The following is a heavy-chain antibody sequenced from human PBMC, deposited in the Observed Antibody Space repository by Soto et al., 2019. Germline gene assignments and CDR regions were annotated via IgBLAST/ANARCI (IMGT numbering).Heavy chain of an antibody. J-gene: IGHJ6*02. D-gene: IGHD2-2*01. V-gene: IGHV1-18*01. Sequence: GASVKVSCKASGYTFTSYGISWVRQAPGQGLEWMGWISAYNGNTNYAQKLQGRVTMTTDTSTSTAYMELRSLRSDDTAVYYCARDHGPIAYCSSTSCLRPLLYGMDVWGQGTTVTVSS. CDR1: GYTFTSYG. CDR2: ISAYNGNT. CDR3: ARDHGPIAYCSSTSCLRPLLYGMDV.